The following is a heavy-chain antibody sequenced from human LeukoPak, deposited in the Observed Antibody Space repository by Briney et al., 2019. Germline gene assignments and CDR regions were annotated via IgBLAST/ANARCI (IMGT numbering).Heavy chain of an antibody. CDR2: IKQDGSEK. CDR1: GFTFSRYW. J-gene: IGHJ4*02. Sequence: GGSLRLSCAASGFTFSRYWMSWVRQAPGKGLEWVANIKQDGSEKYYVDSVKGRFTISRDNAKNSLYLQMSSLRAEDTAVYYCARIPWAEGNSFDYWGQGTLVTVSS. CDR3: ARIPWAEGNSFDY. V-gene: IGHV3-7*01. D-gene: IGHD3-16*01.